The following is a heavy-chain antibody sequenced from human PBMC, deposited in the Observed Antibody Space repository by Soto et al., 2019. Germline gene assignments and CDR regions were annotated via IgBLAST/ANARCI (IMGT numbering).Heavy chain of an antibody. J-gene: IGHJ5*02. CDR2: VYATGTT. Sequence: SETLSLTCNVSGGSISKFYWAWIRKTAGNGLEWMGRVYATGTTDYNPSLRSRVAMSVDISKKTFSLRLRSVTGADSGVYYCVRDGSKSIRDWFDPCGQGILVTVTS. CDR3: VRDGSKSIRDWFDP. CDR1: GGSISKFY. D-gene: IGHD6-6*01. V-gene: IGHV4-4*07.